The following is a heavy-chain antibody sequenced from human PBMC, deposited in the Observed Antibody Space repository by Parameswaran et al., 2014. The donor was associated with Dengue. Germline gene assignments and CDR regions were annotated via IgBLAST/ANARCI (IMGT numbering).Heavy chain of an antibody. D-gene: IGHD2-15*01. CDR3: AKGFLGYCSGGSCYTIDY. J-gene: IGHJ4*02. Sequence: WIRQPPGKGLEWVSLISGDGGSTYYADSVKGRFTISRDNSKNSLYLQMNSLRTEDTALYYCAKGFLGYCSGGSCYTIDYWGQGALVTVSS. CDR2: ISGDGGST. V-gene: IGHV3-43*02.